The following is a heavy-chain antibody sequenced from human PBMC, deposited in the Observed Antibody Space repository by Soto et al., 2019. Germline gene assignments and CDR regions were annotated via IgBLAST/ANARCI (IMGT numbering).Heavy chain of an antibody. CDR2: INPSGRTT. CDR3: ALYYYGTSGPFDP. Sequence: ASVKVSCKASGSTFTNYYVHWVRQAPGQGPEWMGMINPSGRTTAYAQNFQGRVTMTRDTSTSTVYMELSSLRSDDTANYYCALYYYGTSGPFDPWGQGTLVTVSS. D-gene: IGHD3-22*01. J-gene: IGHJ5*02. V-gene: IGHV1-46*01. CDR1: GSTFTNYY.